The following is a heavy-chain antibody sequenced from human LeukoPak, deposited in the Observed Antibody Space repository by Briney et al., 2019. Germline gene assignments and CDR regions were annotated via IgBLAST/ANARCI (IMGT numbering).Heavy chain of an antibody. CDR3: GRAYDFSRH. V-gene: IGHV3-7*01. D-gene: IGHD3-3*01. CDR2: IKLDGSEQ. CDR1: GLTIGNNW. J-gene: IGHJ4*02. Sequence: GGSLRLSCADSGLTIGNNWMSWVRQAPGKGLEWVANIKLDGSEQYYMDSVKGRFTISRDNGKNVLYLQMSSLRAEDTALYYCGRAYDFSRHWGQGTLVTVS.